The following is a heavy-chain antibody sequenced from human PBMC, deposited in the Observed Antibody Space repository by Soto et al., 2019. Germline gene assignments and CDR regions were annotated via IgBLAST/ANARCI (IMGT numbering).Heavy chain of an antibody. CDR3: AREGSYHDFDY. J-gene: IGHJ4*02. D-gene: IGHD3-16*02. CDR1: GYTFTSYG. V-gene: IGHV1-18*01. Sequence: ASVKVSCKASGYTFTSYGISWVRQAPGQGLAWMGWISGYNGDTNYAQKFQGRVTLTTDTSTSTAYLEVMILRSDDTAVYYCAREGSYHDFDYWGLGTLVTVSS. CDR2: ISGYNGDT.